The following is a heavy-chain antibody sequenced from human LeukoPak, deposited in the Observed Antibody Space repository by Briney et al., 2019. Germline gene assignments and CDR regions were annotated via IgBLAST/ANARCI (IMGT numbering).Heavy chain of an antibody. CDR2: ISSSSSYI. V-gene: IGHV3-21*01. CDR3: ARVSSGSDAFDI. Sequence: GSLRLSCAASGFTFSSYSMNWVRQAPGKGLEWVSSISSSSSYIYYADSVKGRFTISSDNAKNSLYLQMNTLRAEDTAVYYCARVSSGSDAFDIWGQGTMVTVSS. CDR1: GFTFSSYS. D-gene: IGHD6-19*01. J-gene: IGHJ3*02.